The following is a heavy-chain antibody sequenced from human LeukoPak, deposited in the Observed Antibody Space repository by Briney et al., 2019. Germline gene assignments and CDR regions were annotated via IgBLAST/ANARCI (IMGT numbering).Heavy chain of an antibody. CDR1: GFTFSSYG. D-gene: IGHD3-9*01. CDR3: ARDRHDILTGYPGPGRYYYGMDV. Sequence: GGSLRLSCAASGFTFSSYGMHWVRQAPGKGLEWVAVIWYDGSNKYYADSVKGRFTISRDNSKNTLYLQMNSLRAEDTAVYYCARDRHDILTGYPGPGRYYYGMDVWGQGTTVTVSS. CDR2: IWYDGSNK. J-gene: IGHJ6*02. V-gene: IGHV3-33*01.